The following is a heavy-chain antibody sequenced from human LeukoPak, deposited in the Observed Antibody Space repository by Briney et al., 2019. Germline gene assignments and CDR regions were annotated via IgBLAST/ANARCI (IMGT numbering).Heavy chain of an antibody. CDR1: GFTFSSYW. Sequence: PGGSLRLSCAASGFTFSSYWMSWVRQAPGKGLEWVANIKQDGSEKYYVDSVKGRLTISRDNAKNSLYLQMNSLRAEDTAVYYCARALDFWSGYFDYWGQGTLVTVSS. D-gene: IGHD3-3*01. J-gene: IGHJ4*02. CDR3: ARALDFWSGYFDY. V-gene: IGHV3-7*01. CDR2: IKQDGSEK.